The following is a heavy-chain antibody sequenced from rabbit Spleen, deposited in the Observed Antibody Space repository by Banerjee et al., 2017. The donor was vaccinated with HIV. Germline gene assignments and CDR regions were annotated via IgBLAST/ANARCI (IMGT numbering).Heavy chain of an antibody. J-gene: IGHJ4*01. CDR1: GFDFSSYW. D-gene: IGHD8-1*01. CDR3: ARDAGRGDYIDGVFNL. Sequence: QEPLVESGGGLVTPGGNLTLTCTASGFDFSSYWMSWVRQAPGKGLEWIGYIDPFFGITYYATWVNGRFTISSQNAQNTLYLQLNSLTVADTATYFCARDAGRGDYIDGVFNLWGQGTLVTVS. CDR2: IDPFFGIT. V-gene: IGHV1S43*01.